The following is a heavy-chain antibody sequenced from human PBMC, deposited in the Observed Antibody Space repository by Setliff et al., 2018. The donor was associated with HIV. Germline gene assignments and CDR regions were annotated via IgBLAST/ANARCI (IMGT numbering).Heavy chain of an antibody. V-gene: IGHV1-18*01. J-gene: IGHJ6*03. CDR2: ISAYNGNT. CDR1: GYIFISYG. CDR3: ARDSGSGGYYYYYMDV. Sequence: ASVKVSCKASGYIFISYGFSWVRQAPGQGLEWMGWISAYNGNTNYAQKLQGRVTMTTDTSTSTAYMELRNLRSDDTAVYYCARDSGSGGYYYYYMDVWGKGTTVTVSS. D-gene: IGHD5-12*01.